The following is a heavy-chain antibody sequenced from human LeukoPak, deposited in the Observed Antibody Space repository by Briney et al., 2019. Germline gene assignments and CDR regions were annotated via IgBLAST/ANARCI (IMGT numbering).Heavy chain of an antibody. J-gene: IGHJ3*02. V-gene: IGHV1-69*13. CDR1: GGTFSSYA. CDR2: IIPIFGTA. CDR3: ARDSPSGCSSTSCPKVPDAFDI. Sequence: GASVKVSCKASGGTFSSYAISWVRQAPGQGLEWMGGIIPIFGTANYAQKFQGRVTITADESTSTAYMELSSLRSEDTAVYYCARDSPSGCSSTSCPKVPDAFDIWGQGTMVTVSS. D-gene: IGHD2-2*01.